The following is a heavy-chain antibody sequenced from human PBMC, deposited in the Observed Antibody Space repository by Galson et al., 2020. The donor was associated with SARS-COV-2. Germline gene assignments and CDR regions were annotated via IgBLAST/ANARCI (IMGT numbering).Heavy chain of an antibody. V-gene: IGHV3-72*01. CDR3: ARESKSPVTGEWYFDL. Sequence: SCASSGFTFSDHYMDWVRQAPGKGLEWVGRSRNKDKGYTTEYAASVNGRFTISRDDSKNSLYLQMNSLKTEDTAVYYCARESKSPVTGEWYFDLWGRGTLVTVSS. D-gene: IGHD7-27*01. J-gene: IGHJ2*01. CDR2: SRNKDKGYTT. CDR1: GFTFSDHY.